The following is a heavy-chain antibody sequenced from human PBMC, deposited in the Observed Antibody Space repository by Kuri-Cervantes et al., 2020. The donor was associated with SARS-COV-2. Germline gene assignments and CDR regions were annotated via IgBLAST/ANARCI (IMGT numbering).Heavy chain of an antibody. V-gene: IGHV4-39*01. Sequence: SGTLTLTCTVSGGSISSGDYYWSWIRQPPGKGLEWIGSMFHGGHYYYNSSLRSRFTISVDTSKNQFYLNLTSVTATDTAIYYCARRTRGNFDLWGRGILVTVSS. CDR2: MFHGGHY. CDR3: ARRTRGNFDL. J-gene: IGHJ2*01. CDR1: GGSISSGDYY.